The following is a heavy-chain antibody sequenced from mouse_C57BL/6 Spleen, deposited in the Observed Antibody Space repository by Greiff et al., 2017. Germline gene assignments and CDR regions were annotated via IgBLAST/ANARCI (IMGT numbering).Heavy chain of an antibody. Sequence: QVQLQQSGAELVKPGASVKISCKASGYAFSSYWMNWVKQRPGKGLEWIGQIYPGDGDTNYNGKFKGKATLTADKSSSTAYMQLSSLTSEDSAVYFCARSHYGSSLDYWGQGTTLTVSS. J-gene: IGHJ2*01. CDR3: ARSHYGSSLDY. CDR1: GYAFSSYW. CDR2: IYPGDGDT. D-gene: IGHD1-1*01. V-gene: IGHV1-80*01.